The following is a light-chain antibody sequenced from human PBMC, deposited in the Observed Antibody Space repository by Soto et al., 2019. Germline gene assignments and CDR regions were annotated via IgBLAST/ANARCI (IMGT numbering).Light chain of an antibody. CDR1: QSVSSN. J-gene: IGKJ4*01. CDR3: QQYNNWPPLT. V-gene: IGKV3-15*01. CDR2: GAS. Sequence: EIVMTQSPATLSVSPGERATLSCRASQSVSSNLAWYQQKPGQAPRLLIYGASTRATGIPARFSGSGSGTEFTLTISSLQSEDFAVYYCQQYNNWPPLTFGGVSNV.